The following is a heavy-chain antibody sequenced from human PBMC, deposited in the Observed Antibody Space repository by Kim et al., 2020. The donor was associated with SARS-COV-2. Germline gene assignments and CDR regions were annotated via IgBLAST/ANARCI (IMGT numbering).Heavy chain of an antibody. CDR3: ARGRVVTAPRDQYYYYYGMDV. V-gene: IGHV4-61*01. J-gene: IGHJ6*02. Sequence: SETLSLTCTVSGGSVSSGSYYWSWIRQPPGKGLEWIGYIYYSGSTNYNPSLKSRVTISVDTSKNQFSLKLSSVTAADTAVYYCARGRVVTAPRDQYYYYYGMDVWGQGTTVTVSS. CDR2: IYYSGST. D-gene: IGHD2-21*02. CDR1: GGSVSSGSYY.